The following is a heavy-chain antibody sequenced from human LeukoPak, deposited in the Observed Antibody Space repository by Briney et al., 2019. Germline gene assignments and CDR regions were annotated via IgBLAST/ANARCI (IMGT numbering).Heavy chain of an antibody. CDR2: IIPIFGTA. D-gene: IGHD3-10*01. V-gene: IGHV1-69*06. CDR3: ARCAGIGDLAFDI. CDR1: GGTFSSYA. J-gene: IGHJ3*02. Sequence: GASVKVSCKASGGTFSSYAVSWVRQAPGQGLEWMGGIIPIFGTANYAQKFQGRVTITADKSTSTAYTELSSLRSEDTAVYYCARCAGIGDLAFDIWGQGTMVTVSS.